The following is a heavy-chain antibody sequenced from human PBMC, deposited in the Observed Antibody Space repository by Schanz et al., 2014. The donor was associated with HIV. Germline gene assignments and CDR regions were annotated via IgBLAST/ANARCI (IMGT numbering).Heavy chain of an antibody. D-gene: IGHD2-21*01. Sequence: GQLVESGGGGVQPGRALRLSCAASGFTFSRHSMSWVRQAPGKGLEWVPSINEARDYIYYADPVRGRFTISRDNAKSSLYLQMNSLRAEDTAVYYCTRGFCGGDGCYLRYDAFDIWGQGTMVTVSS. CDR2: INEARDYI. CDR3: TRGFCGGDGCYLRYDAFDI. J-gene: IGHJ3*02. V-gene: IGHV3-21*01. CDR1: GFTFSRHS.